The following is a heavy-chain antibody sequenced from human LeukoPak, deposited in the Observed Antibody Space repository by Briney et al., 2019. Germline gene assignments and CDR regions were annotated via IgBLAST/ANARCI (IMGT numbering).Heavy chain of an antibody. CDR2: IYPADSDT. CDR3: ARQDEATAPFDY. J-gene: IGHJ4*02. D-gene: IGHD5-12*01. V-gene: IGHV5-51*01. Sequence: GESLKTSCKVSGYTFTTYWIGWVRQMPGKGLEWMGIIYPADSDTRYSPSFQGQVTISADKSISTAYLQWSSLKASDTAMYYCARQDEATAPFDYWSQGTLVTVSS. CDR1: GYTFTTYW.